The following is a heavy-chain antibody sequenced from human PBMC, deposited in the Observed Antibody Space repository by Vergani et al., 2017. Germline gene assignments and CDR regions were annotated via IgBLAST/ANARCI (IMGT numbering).Heavy chain of an antibody. V-gene: IGHV4-59*01. CDR2: IYYSGST. D-gene: IGHD6-19*01. CDR1: GGSISSYY. J-gene: IGHJ6*02. CDR3: ARAAGYSSGWYRMDV. Sequence: QVQLQESGPGLVKPSETLSLTCTVSGGSISSYYWSWIRQPPGKGLEWIGYIYYSGSTNYNPSLKSRVTISVDTSKNQFSLKLSSVTAADTAVYYCARAAGYSSGWYRMDVWGQGTTVTVSS.